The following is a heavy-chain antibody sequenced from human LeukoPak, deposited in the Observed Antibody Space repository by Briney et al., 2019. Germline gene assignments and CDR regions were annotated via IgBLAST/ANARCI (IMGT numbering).Heavy chain of an antibody. Sequence: GASVKVSCKASGYTFTSYAMHWVRQAPGQRLEWMGWINAGNGNTKYSQKFQGRVTITRDTSASTAYMELSSLRSEDTAVYYCARKIAGGTYSRSPQPHWFGPWGQGTLVTVSS. CDR2: INAGNGNT. J-gene: IGHJ5*02. CDR1: GYTFTSYA. D-gene: IGHD6-13*01. CDR3: ARKIAGGTYSRSPQPHWFGP. V-gene: IGHV1-3*01.